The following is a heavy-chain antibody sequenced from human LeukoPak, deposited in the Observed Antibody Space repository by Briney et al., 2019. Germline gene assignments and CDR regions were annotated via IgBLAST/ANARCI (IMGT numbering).Heavy chain of an antibody. CDR2: ISYDGSNK. Sequence: GGPLRLSCAASGFTFSSYGMHWVRQAPGKGLEWVAVISYDGSNKYYADSVKGRFTISRDNSKNTLYLQMNSLRAEDTAVYYCAKGGSFGGVIVTSFDYWGQGTLVTVSS. V-gene: IGHV3-30*18. CDR1: GFTFSSYG. CDR3: AKGGSFGGVIVTSFDY. J-gene: IGHJ4*02. D-gene: IGHD3-16*02.